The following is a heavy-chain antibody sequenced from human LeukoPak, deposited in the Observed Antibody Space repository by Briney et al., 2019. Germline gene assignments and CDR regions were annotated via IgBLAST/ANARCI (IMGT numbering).Heavy chain of an antibody. CDR2: IKQDGSEK. D-gene: IGHD6-19*01. CDR1: GFTFSSYW. J-gene: IGHJ4*02. Sequence: GGSLRLSCAASGFTFSSYWMSWVRQAPGKGLEWVANIKQDGSEKYYVDSVKGRFTISRDNAKNSLYLQMNSLRAEDTAVYYCARGGAYSSGWYQWGPFDYWGQGTLVTVSS. CDR3: ARGGAYSSGWYQWGPFDY. V-gene: IGHV3-7*01.